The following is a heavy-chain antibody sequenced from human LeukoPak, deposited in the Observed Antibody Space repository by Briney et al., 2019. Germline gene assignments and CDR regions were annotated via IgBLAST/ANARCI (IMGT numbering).Heavy chain of an antibody. CDR1: AFIFSGHW. V-gene: IGHV3-7*01. Sequence: GGSLRLSCEGSAFIFSGHWMNWVRQTPGKGLEWVASIKEDGSERQYVDSVKGRFTISRDNSKNTLYLQMNSLRAEDTAVYYCARDFPDDSSGYSAWFDYWGQGTLVTVSS. J-gene: IGHJ4*02. CDR2: IKEDGSER. CDR3: ARDFPDDSSGYSAWFDY. D-gene: IGHD3-22*01.